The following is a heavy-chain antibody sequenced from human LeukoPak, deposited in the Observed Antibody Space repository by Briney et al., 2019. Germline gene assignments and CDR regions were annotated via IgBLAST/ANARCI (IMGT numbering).Heavy chain of an antibody. CDR2: INFNGGRT. D-gene: IGHD3-10*01. Sequence: PGGSLRLPCAASGFDFSSHGMDWVRQAPGKGLEWVSTINFNGGRTYYADSVKGRFSVSRDNSKNTLYLQMNSLSVEDTAVYYCAKGGRGSWAGNTGDWGQGTLVSVSS. J-gene: IGHJ4*02. CDR3: AKGGRGSWAGNTGD. CDR1: GFDFSSHG. V-gene: IGHV3-23*01.